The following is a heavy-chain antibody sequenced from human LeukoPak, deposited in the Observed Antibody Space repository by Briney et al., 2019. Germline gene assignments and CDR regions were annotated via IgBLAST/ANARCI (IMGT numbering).Heavy chain of an antibody. J-gene: IGHJ4*02. D-gene: IGHD4-11*01. CDR2: VSGSGGNI. Sequence: GGSLRLSCAASGFTFSSYTMSWVRQAPGKGLEWVSGVSGSGGNIHYADSVKGRFTISRDNSRNTLYLQMNSLRAEDTAVYYCIRDFLTVTTNDYWGQGTLVTVSS. CDR3: IRDFLTVTTNDY. V-gene: IGHV3-23*01. CDR1: GFTFSSYT.